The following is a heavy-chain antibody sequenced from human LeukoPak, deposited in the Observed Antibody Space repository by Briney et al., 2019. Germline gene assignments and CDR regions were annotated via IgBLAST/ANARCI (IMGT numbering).Heavy chain of an antibody. CDR2: IYYSGST. V-gene: IGHV4-59*08. J-gene: IGHJ3*02. CDR3: ARGDFWSGQINAFDI. CDR1: GGSISSYY. D-gene: IGHD3-3*01. Sequence: PSETLSLTCTVSGGSISSYYWSWIRQPPGKGLEWIGYIYYSGSTNYNPSLKSRVTISVDTSKNQFSLRLSSVTAADTAVYYCARGDFWSGQINAFDIWGQGTMVTVSS.